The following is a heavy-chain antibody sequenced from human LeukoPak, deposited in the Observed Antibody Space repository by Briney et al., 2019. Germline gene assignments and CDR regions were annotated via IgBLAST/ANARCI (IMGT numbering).Heavy chain of an antibody. J-gene: IGHJ4*02. D-gene: IGHD6-6*01. CDR1: GFAFSTYS. Sequence: PGGSLRLSCAASGFAFSTYSMNWVRQPPGQGLKWVASISLNSAAIYYADSVRGRFTISRDNAKNSLHLQMNSLRAEDTAVYYCAHWGSSGPFDYWGQGTLVTVSS. CDR2: ISLNSAAI. V-gene: IGHV3-21*04. CDR3: AHWGSSGPFDY.